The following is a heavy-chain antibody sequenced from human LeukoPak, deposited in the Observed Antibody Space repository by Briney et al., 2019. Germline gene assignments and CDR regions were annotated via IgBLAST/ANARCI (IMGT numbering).Heavy chain of an antibody. CDR3: ARGAIYFDYYYYYMDV. CDR1: GYTFTSYY. CDR2: INPSGGST. J-gene: IGHJ6*03. Sequence: GASVKVSCKASGYTFTSYYMHWVRQAPGQGLEWMGIINPSGGSTSYAQKFQGRVTMTRDMSTSTVYMELSSLRSEDTAVYYCARGAIYFDYYYYYMDVWGKGTTVTVSS. D-gene: IGHD3-9*01. V-gene: IGHV1-46*01.